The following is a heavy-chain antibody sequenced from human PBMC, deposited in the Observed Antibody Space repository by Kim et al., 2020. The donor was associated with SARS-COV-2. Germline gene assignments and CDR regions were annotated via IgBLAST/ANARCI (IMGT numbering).Heavy chain of an antibody. D-gene: IGHD3-10*01. CDR1: GYTFTGYY. J-gene: IGHJ6*02. V-gene: IGHV1-2*04. Sequence: ASVKVSCKASGYTFTGYYMHWVRQAPGQGLEWMGWINPNSGGTNYAQKFQGWVTMTRDTSISTAYMELSRLRSDDTAVYYCARVRGYYGSGSYYNVIRDGMDVRGQGTTVTVSS. CDR3: ARVRGYYGSGSYYNVIRDGMDV. CDR2: INPNSGGT.